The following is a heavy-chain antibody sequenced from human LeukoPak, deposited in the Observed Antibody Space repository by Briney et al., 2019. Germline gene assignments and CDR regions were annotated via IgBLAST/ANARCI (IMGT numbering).Heavy chain of an antibody. J-gene: IGHJ3*02. CDR2: IYYSGST. Sequence: SETLSLTCIVSGGSISSYYWSWIRQPPGKGLEWIGYIYYSGSTNYNPSLKSRVTISVDTSKNQFSLKLSSVTAVDTAVYYCARGDDYGDPPTRAFGIWGQGTMVTVSS. D-gene: IGHD4-17*01. CDR3: ARGDDYGDPPTRAFGI. V-gene: IGHV4-59*01. CDR1: GGSISSYY.